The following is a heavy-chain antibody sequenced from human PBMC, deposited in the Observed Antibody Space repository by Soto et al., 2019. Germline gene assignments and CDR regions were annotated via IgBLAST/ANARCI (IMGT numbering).Heavy chain of an antibody. J-gene: IGHJ5*02. D-gene: IGHD5-12*01. CDR1: GYPFSKYG. Sequence: QLQLVQSGAEVERPGASVRVSCKAYGYPFSKYGISWIRQAPGQGLEWMGWIKPDNGDTNYAQKFQGRVTMTTDTSSNTAYMVLRSLRSADTAVYYCATSYDSGFDPWGQGTLVSVSS. V-gene: IGHV1-18*04. CDR3: ATSYDSGFDP. CDR2: IKPDNGDT.